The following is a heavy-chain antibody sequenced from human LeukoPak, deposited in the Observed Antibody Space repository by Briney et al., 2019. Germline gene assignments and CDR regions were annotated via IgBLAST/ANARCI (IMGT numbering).Heavy chain of an antibody. CDR1: GGSFSGYY. CDR2: INHSGST. V-gene: IGHV4-34*01. CDR3: ARGYNSSSWSYYYFDY. J-gene: IGHJ4*02. D-gene: IGHD6-13*01. Sequence: SETLSLTCAVYGGSFSGYYWSWIRQRPGKGLEWIGEINHSGSTNYNPSLKSRVTISVDTSKNQFSLKLSSVTAADTAVYYCARGYNSSSWSYYYFDYWGQGTLVTVSS.